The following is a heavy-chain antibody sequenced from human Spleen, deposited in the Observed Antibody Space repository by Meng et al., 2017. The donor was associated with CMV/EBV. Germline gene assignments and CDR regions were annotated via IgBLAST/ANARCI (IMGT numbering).Heavy chain of an antibody. CDR1: GYTFTGYY. Sequence: ASVKVSCKASGYTFTGYYMHWVRQAPGQGLEWMGWINPNSGGTNYAQKFQGRVTMTRDTSISTAYMELSRLRSDDTAVYYCASTTGITIFGVVIGEDNWFDPWGQGTLLTVSS. CDR2: INPNSGGT. V-gene: IGHV1-2*02. J-gene: IGHJ5*02. D-gene: IGHD3-3*01. CDR3: ASTTGITIFGVVIGEDNWFDP.